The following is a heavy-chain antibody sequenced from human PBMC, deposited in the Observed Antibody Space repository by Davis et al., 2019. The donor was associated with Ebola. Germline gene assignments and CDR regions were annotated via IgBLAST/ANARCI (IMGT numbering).Heavy chain of an antibody. D-gene: IGHD1-26*01. CDR3: ARLPSSGSNGIDI. J-gene: IGHJ3*02. Sequence: SETLSLTCSVSGGSVGSDYWSWIRQSPGKGLEWIGYIYYSGSTNYNPSLKSRVTISVDTSKNQFSLKLSSVTAADTAVYYCARLPSSGSNGIDIWGQGTMVTVSS. CDR1: GGSVGSDY. CDR2: IYYSGST. V-gene: IGHV4-59*08.